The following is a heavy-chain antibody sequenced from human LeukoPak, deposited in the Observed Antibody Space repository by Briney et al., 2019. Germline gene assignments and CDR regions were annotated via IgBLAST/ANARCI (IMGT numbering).Heavy chain of an antibody. CDR1: GFTFGDYA. CDR2: IRSKAYGGTT. V-gene: IGHV3-49*04. CDR3: SRGGKVSYYDNSGYPDY. Sequence: PGGSLRLSCTASGFTFGDYAMSWVRQAPGKGLEWVGFIRSKAYGGTTEYAASVKGRFTIARDDSKSIAYLQINSLKTEDTAVSYCSRGGKVSYYDNSGYPDYWGQGTLVTVSS. J-gene: IGHJ4*02. D-gene: IGHD3-22*01.